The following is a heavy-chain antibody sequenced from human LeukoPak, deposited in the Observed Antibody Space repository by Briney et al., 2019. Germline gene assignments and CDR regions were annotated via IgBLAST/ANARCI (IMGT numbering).Heavy chain of an antibody. CDR3: TAATPDY. Sequence: GGSLRHSCAASGFTFSNFWMTWVRQAPGKGLEWVANIKQDGGQKYYVDSVKGRFTISRDNAKNSLYLQMNSLRAEDTAVYYCTAATPDYWGQGTLVTVSS. CDR1: GFTFSNFW. J-gene: IGHJ4*02. V-gene: IGHV3-7*02. D-gene: IGHD6-13*01. CDR2: IKQDGGQK.